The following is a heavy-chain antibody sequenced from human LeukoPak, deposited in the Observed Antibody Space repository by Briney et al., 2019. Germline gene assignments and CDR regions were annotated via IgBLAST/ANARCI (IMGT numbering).Heavy chain of an antibody. D-gene: IGHD2-15*01. CDR3: ATPYCSGGRCRYYFDY. CDR2: IYYSGST. Sequence: SETLSLTCTVSGGSISSSSYCWGWIRQPPGKGLEWIGSIYYSGSTYYNPSLKSRVTISVDTSKNQFSLKLSSVTAADTAVYYCATPYCSGGRCRYYFDYWGQGTLVTVSS. CDR1: GGSISSSSYC. J-gene: IGHJ4*02. V-gene: IGHV4-39*01.